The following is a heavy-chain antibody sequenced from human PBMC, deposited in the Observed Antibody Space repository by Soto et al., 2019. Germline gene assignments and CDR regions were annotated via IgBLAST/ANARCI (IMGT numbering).Heavy chain of an antibody. CDR3: ARAPVIAAAFVWFDP. V-gene: IGHV4-31*03. D-gene: IGHD6-13*01. CDR1: GGSISSSSYF. Sequence: PSETLSLTCTVSGGSISSSSYFWGWIRQPPGKGLEWIGYIYYSGSTYYNPSLKSRVTISVDTSKNQFSLKLSSVTAADTAVYYCARAPVIAAAFVWFDPWGQGTLVTVS. J-gene: IGHJ5*02. CDR2: IYYSGST.